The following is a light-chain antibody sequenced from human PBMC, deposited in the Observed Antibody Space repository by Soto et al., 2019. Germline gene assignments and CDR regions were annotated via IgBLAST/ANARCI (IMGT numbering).Light chain of an antibody. J-gene: IGLJ2*01. Sequence: QSVLTQPPSASGTPGQRVTISCSGSTSNIGSNSVNWYQQLPGTAPKLLIYSNNQRPSGVPDRFSGSKSGTSASLAISGLQSEDEADDYCAAWDDSLNGPVFGGGTKVTVL. CDR2: SNN. V-gene: IGLV1-44*01. CDR3: AAWDDSLNGPV. CDR1: TSNIGSNS.